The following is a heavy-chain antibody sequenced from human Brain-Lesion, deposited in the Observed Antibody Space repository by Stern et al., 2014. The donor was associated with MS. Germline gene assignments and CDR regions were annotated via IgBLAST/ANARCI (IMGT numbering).Heavy chain of an antibody. CDR1: GDSISSGSFY. CDR3: ARETGGYTYGDTDFFDY. D-gene: IGHD5-18*01. Sequence: VQLVESGPGLVKPSQTLSLTCIVSGDSISSGSFYWNWIRQPAGKGLEWIGRIYRSGSNNYNPYPKSRVTLSGEPSQTQFSLKVISMTAADTAVYYCARETGGYTYGDTDFFDYWGQGALVTVSS. CDR2: IYRSGSN. V-gene: IGHV4-61*02. J-gene: IGHJ4*02.